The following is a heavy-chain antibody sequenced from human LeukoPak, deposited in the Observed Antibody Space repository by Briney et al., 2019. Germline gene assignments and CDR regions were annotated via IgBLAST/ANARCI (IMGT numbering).Heavy chain of an antibody. Sequence: ASVKVSCKASGYTFTSYYMHWVRQAPGQGLEWMGIINPSGGSTSYAQKFQGRVTMTRDTSTSTVYMELSSLRSEDTAVYYCARDKPDCYGSGSYYKPLDYWGQGTLVTVSS. J-gene: IGHJ4*02. CDR3: ARDKPDCYGSGSYYKPLDY. V-gene: IGHV1-46*01. D-gene: IGHD3-10*01. CDR2: INPSGGST. CDR1: GYTFTSYY.